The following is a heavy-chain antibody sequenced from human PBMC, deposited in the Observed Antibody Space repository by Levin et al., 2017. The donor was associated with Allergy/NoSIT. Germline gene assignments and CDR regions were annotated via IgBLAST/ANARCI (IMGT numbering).Heavy chain of an antibody. CDR2: TYYRSKWYN. J-gene: IGHJ4*02. Sequence: NPSETLSLTCAISGDSVSSNSVAWNWIRQSPSRGLEWLGRTYYRSKWYNDYAVSVKSRLTINPDTSKNQFSLQLNSVTPEDTAVYYCARELWGATDYWGQGTLVTVSS. CDR1: GDSVSSNSVA. V-gene: IGHV6-1*01. D-gene: IGHD1-26*01. CDR3: ARELWGATDY.